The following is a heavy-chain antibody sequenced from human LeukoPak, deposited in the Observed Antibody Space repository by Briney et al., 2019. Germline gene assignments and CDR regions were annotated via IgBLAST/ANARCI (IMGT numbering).Heavy chain of an antibody. CDR2: IWYDGSNK. CDR1: GFTFSSYG. Sequence: GRSLRLSCAASGFTFSSYGMHWVRQAPGKGLEWVVVIWYDGSNKYYAESEKGRLTISRDNSKNTLYLQMNSLRAEDTAVYYCAKESGHCSSTSCFADAFDIWGQGTMVTVSS. D-gene: IGHD2-2*01. CDR3: AKESGHCSSTSCFADAFDI. J-gene: IGHJ3*02. V-gene: IGHV3-33*06.